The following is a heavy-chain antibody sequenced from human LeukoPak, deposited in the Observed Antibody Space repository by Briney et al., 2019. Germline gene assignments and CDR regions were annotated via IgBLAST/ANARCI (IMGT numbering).Heavy chain of an antibody. Sequence: ASVKVSCKASGYTFTGYFMHWVRQAPGRGLVWMGWINPDSGGTAYAQKFQGRVTMTRDPSISSAYMELSRLRSDDTAVYYCARVVDSSSRYYFDYWGQGTLVTVSS. CDR2: INPDSGGT. CDR3: ARVVDSSSRYYFDY. J-gene: IGHJ4*02. CDR1: GYTFTGYF. V-gene: IGHV1-2*02. D-gene: IGHD6-13*01.